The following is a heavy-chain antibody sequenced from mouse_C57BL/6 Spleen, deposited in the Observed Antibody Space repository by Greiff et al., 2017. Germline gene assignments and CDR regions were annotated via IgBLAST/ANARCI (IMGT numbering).Heavy chain of an antibody. CDR1: GYTFTDYY. Sequence: QVQLQQSGAELVRPGASVKLSCKASGYTFTDYYINWVKQRPGQGLEWIARIYPGSGNTYYNEKFKGKATLTAEKSSSTAYMQLSSLTSEDSAVYFCAREKRITTVVAPFDYWGQGTTLTVSS. J-gene: IGHJ2*01. CDR3: AREKRITTVVAPFDY. D-gene: IGHD1-1*01. V-gene: IGHV1-76*01. CDR2: IYPGSGNT.